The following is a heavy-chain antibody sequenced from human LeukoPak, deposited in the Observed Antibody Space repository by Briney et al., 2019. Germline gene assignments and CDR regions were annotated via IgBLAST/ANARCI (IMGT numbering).Heavy chain of an antibody. J-gene: IGHJ4*02. Sequence: PGGSLRLSCAASGFTFSTYTLNWVRQAPGKGLVWVSSVSSRSSYIYYADSVKGRFTISRDNAKNSLFLQMNSLRVEDTAVYYCAAGLVTPYWGQGTLVTVSS. D-gene: IGHD3/OR15-3a*01. V-gene: IGHV3-21*01. CDR3: AAGLVTPY. CDR2: VSSRSSYI. CDR1: GFTFSTYT.